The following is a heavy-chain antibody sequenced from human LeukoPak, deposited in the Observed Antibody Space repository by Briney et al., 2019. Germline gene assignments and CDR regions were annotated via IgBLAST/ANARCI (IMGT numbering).Heavy chain of an antibody. V-gene: IGHV3-7*01. D-gene: IGHD1-26*01. J-gene: IGHJ4*02. Sequence: PGGTLRLSCAVSGFTFSSYWMSWVRQAPGKGLEWVANIKQDGSEKYYVDSVEGRFTISRDNAENSLSLQMNSLRAEDTAVYYCARILDRAWGELGYWGQGTLVTVSS. CDR1: GFTFSSYW. CDR3: ARILDRAWGELGY. CDR2: IKQDGSEK.